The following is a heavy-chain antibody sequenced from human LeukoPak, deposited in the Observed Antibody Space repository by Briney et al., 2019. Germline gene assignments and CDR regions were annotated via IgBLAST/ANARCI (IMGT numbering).Heavy chain of an antibody. Sequence: GGSLRLSCAASGFTFSSYAMSWVRQAPGKGLEWVSAVSGRGDRTYYADSVKGRFTISRDNSKNTLYLQMNSLRAEDTAVYYCAKRKGGLRDPDYWGQGTLVTVSS. CDR3: AKRKGGLRDPDY. J-gene: IGHJ4*02. D-gene: IGHD3-16*01. CDR1: GFTFSSYA. CDR2: VSGRGDRT. V-gene: IGHV3-23*01.